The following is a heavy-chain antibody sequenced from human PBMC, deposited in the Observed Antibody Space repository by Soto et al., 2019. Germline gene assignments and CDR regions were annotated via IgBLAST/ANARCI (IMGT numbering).Heavy chain of an antibody. CDR3: TTGYSSDWLGFHS. Sequence: EVQLVESGGDLVKPGGSLRLSCAASGFTFSNAWMHWVRQAPGKGLEWVARVKSRIRGETTDYAAPVKGRFTISRDDSTGTVYLQMNSLKADDTAVYYCTTGYSSDWLGFHSWGQGTMVTVSS. V-gene: IGHV3-15*07. J-gene: IGHJ4*02. CDR2: VKSRIRGETT. CDR1: GFTFSNAW. D-gene: IGHD2-21*02.